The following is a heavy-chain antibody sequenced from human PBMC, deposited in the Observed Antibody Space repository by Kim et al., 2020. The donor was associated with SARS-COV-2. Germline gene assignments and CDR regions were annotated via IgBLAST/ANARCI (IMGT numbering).Heavy chain of an antibody. CDR3: AKVAGSIYYFDC. Sequence: GGCLRLSCAASGFDFSIYCMYWVRQAPGKGLEWVAYISYNGKRIHYADSVRDRFTISRDNSRNTVYLQMNSLRTEDTAVYYWAKVAGSIYYFDCWGQGALVTVSS. CDR1: GFDFSIYC. V-gene: IGHV3-30*18. CDR2: ISYNGKRI. D-gene: IGHD3-3*01. J-gene: IGHJ4*02.